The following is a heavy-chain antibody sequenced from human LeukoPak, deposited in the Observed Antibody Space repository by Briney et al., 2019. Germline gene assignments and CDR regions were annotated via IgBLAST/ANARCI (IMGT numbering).Heavy chain of an antibody. D-gene: IGHD6-13*01. CDR3: TTELSGYSSSWFDY. V-gene: IGHV3-15*01. Sequence: GGSLRLSCAASGFTFSNAWMSWVPQAPGKGLEWLGRIKSKTDGGTTDYPAPVKGRFTMSKDNSRNTLYLQMNSLQTEDTAVYYCTTELSGYSSSWFDYWGQGTLVTVSS. CDR1: GFTFSNAW. J-gene: IGHJ4*02. CDR2: IKSKTDGGTT.